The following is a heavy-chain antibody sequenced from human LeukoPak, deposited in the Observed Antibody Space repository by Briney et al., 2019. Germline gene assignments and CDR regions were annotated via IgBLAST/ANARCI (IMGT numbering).Heavy chain of an antibody. D-gene: IGHD7-27*01. CDR3: SRNWGPDNWFDP. CDR1: GFTVSTNY. Sequence: GGSLRLSCAASGFTVSTNYMTWVRQAPGKGLEWVSVIYSGGSTYYADSVKGRFTISRDNSKNTLYLQMDSLRAEDTALYYGSRNWGPDNWFDPWGQGTLVTVSS. V-gene: IGHV3-53*01. CDR2: IYSGGST. J-gene: IGHJ5*02.